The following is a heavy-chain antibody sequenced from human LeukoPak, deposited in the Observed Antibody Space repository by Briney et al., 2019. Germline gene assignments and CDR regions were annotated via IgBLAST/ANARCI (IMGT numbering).Heavy chain of an antibody. CDR3: ARGYCSGGSCYTRYFDY. CDR1: GDSFSDHY. Sequence: SETLSLTCTVSGDSFSDHYWSWIRQPPGKGLEWIGYIFYGGSTNYNPSLKSRVTISVDTSKNQFSLKLSSVTAADTAVYYCARGYCSGGSCYTRYFDYWGQGTLVTVSS. J-gene: IGHJ4*02. CDR2: IFYGGST. V-gene: IGHV4-59*11. D-gene: IGHD2-15*01.